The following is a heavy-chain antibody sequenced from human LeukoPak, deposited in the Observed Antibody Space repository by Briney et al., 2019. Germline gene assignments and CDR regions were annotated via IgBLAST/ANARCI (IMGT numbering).Heavy chain of an antibody. Sequence: GRSLRPSCAASGFTFSSYGMHWVRQAPGKGLEWVAVIWYDGSNKYYADSVKGRFTISRDNSKNTLYLQMNSLRAEDTAVYYCARDFFTISYYYDSSGYYSPEPMNYWGQGTLVTVSS. CDR3: ARDFFTISYYYDSSGYYSPEPMNY. D-gene: IGHD3-22*01. CDR1: GFTFSSYG. V-gene: IGHV3-33*01. J-gene: IGHJ4*02. CDR2: IWYDGSNK.